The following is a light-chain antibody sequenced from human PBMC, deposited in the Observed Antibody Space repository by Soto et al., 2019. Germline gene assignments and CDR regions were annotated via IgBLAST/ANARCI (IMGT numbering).Light chain of an antibody. CDR1: QGISSA. Sequence: AIQLTQSPSSLSASVGDRFTITCRASQGISSALAWYQQKPGKAPKLLIYDASSLESGVPSRFSGSGSGTDFTLTISSLQPEDFATYYCQQFNNYPQITFGQGTRLEI. V-gene: IGKV1D-13*01. J-gene: IGKJ5*01. CDR2: DAS. CDR3: QQFNNYPQIT.